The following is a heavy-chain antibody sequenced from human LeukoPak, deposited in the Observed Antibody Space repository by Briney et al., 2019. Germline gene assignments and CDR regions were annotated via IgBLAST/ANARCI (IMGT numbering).Heavy chain of an antibody. CDR2: ISSSSSYI. V-gene: IGHV3-21*01. D-gene: IGHD3-10*01. CDR1: GFTFSSYS. J-gene: IGHJ4*02. CDR3: ASPMERYSGLGSWDFDY. Sequence: GGSLRLSCAASGFTFSSYSMNWVRQAPGKGLEWVSSISSSSSYIYYADSVKGRFTVSRDNAKNSLYLQMNSLRAEDTAVYYCASPMERYSGLGSWDFDYWGQGTLVTVSS.